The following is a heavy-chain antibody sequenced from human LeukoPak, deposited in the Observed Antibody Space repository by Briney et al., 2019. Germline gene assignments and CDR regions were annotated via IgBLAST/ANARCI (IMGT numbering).Heavy chain of an antibody. CDR2: INPTGTST. V-gene: IGHV1-46*01. J-gene: IGHJ4*02. CDR1: GYTFTNYY. D-gene: IGHD2-8*02. CDR3: AREESGGYFDY. Sequence: ASVKVSCKASGYTFTNYYMHWVRQAPGQGLEWMGLINPTGTSTNYAQKFRGRVTMTRDTSTTTVYMELSSLRSEDTAVYYCAREESGGYFDYWGQGTLVTVTS.